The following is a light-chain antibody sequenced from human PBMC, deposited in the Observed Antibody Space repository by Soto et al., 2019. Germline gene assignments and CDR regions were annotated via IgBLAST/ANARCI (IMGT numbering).Light chain of an antibody. CDR1: QIVGGDT. J-gene: IGKJ5*01. V-gene: IGKV3-20*01. CDR2: GAS. CDR3: QQYHWAPDT. Sequence: EIVITQWRAALSVSPGEGVTLSCRASQIVGGDTLAWFQQRPGQAPRLVIYGASNRAAGIPDRFSGSGSGTDFTLTVSRLEPEDFAMYYCQQYHWAPDTFGQGTRLEIK.